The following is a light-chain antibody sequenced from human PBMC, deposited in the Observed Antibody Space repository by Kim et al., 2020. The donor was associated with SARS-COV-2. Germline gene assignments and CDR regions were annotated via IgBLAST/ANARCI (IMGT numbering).Light chain of an antibody. CDR3: QQHISWPIT. V-gene: IGKV3-11*01. J-gene: IGKJ5*01. CDR2: DAS. Sequence: EIVLTQSPATLSLSPGERATLSCRASQSVGSRLAWYRQKPGQAPRLLIDDASNRATGIPARFSGSGSGTDFTLTISSLEPEDFAVYYCQQHISWPITFGQGTRLEIK. CDR1: QSVGSR.